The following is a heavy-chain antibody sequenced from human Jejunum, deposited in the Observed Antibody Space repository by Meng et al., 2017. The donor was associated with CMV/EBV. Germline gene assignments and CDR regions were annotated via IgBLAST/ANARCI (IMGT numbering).Heavy chain of an antibody. D-gene: IGHD3-9*01. V-gene: IGHV4-61*02. Sequence: QVQRPESGPGLVKPSQTLSLTCIVSGGSVSSASYPWSWIRQPAGKGLEGLGRMYSSGSTYYNPSLKSRLTMSIDTSKNQFSLELSSVTAADTAVYYCARMTGTNYFDYWGQGTLVTVSS. CDR1: GGSVSSASYP. J-gene: IGHJ4*02. CDR2: MYSSGST. CDR3: ARMTGTNYFDY.